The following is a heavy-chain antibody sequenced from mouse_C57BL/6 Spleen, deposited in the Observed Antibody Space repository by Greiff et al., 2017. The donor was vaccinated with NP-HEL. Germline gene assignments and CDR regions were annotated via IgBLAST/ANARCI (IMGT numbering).Heavy chain of an antibody. CDR1: GYAFSSSW. Sequence: QVQLQQSGPELVKPGASVKISCKASGYAFSSSWMNWVKQRPGKGLEWIGRIYPGDGDTNYNGKFKGKATLTADKSSSTAYMQLSSLTSEDSAVYFCARREITKSYFDYWGQGTTLTVSS. CDR2: IYPGDGDT. CDR3: ARREITKSYFDY. J-gene: IGHJ2*01. D-gene: IGHD1-1*01. V-gene: IGHV1-82*01.